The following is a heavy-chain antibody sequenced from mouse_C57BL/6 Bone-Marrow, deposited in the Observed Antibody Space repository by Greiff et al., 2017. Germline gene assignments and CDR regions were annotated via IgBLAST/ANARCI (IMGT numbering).Heavy chain of an antibody. CDR3: AREEKSTMVTGYFDY. Sequence: EVKLMESEGGLVQPGSSMKLSCTASGFTFSDYYMAWVRQVPEKGLEWVANINYDGSSTYYLDSLKSRFIISRDNAKNILYLQMSSLKSEDTATYYCAREEKSTMVTGYFDYWGQGTTLTVSS. CDR1: GFTFSDYY. J-gene: IGHJ2*01. D-gene: IGHD2-2*01. CDR2: INYDGSST. V-gene: IGHV5-16*01.